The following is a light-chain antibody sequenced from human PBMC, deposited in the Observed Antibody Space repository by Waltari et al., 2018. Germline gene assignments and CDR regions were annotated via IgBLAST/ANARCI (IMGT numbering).Light chain of an antibody. CDR2: DVS. J-gene: IGLJ3*02. Sequence: QSALTQPASVSGSPGQSITISCTGTSSDVGGYNYVSWYQQHPGKAPKLMIYDVSNRPSGVSNRFSGPKSGNTASLTISGLQAEDEADYYCSSYTSSIGVFGGGTKLTVL. V-gene: IGLV2-14*03. CDR3: SSYTSSIGV. CDR1: SSDVGGYNY.